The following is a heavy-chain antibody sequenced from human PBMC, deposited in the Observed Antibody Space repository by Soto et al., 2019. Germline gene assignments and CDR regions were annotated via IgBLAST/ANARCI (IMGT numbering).Heavy chain of an antibody. CDR1: GYSFNSYW. J-gene: IGHJ3*01. D-gene: IGHD3-22*01. CDR3: ARLLFCDSTGSGYVFDL. V-gene: IGHV5-51*01. Sequence: GESLKISCKGSGYSFNSYWIGWVRQMPGKGLEWMGIIYPGDSDTRYSPSFQGQVTISADKSISTAYLQWSSLKASDTAMYYCARLLFCDSTGSGYVFDLWGQGTMVTFSS. CDR2: IYPGDSDT.